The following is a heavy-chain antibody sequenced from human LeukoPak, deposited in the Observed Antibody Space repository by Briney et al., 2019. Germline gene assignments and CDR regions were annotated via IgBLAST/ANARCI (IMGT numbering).Heavy chain of an antibody. V-gene: IGHV3-43*02. J-gene: IGHJ4*02. CDR1: GFTFDDYA. CDR3: AKVSMPIVVVISKSYYFDY. D-gene: IGHD3-22*01. CDR2: ISGDGGST. Sequence: QPGGSPRLSCAASGFTFDDYAMHWVRQAPGKGLEWVSLISGDGGSTYYADSVKGRFTISRDNSKNSLYLQMNSLRTEDTALYYCAKVSMPIVVVISKSYYFDYWGQGTLVTVSS.